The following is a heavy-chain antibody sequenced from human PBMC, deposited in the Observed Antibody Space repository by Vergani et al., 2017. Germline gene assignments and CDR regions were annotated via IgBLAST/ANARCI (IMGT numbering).Heavy chain of an antibody. CDR1: GDSIISRSYY. J-gene: IGHJ4*02. CDR3: AIGFTYYDSSGYYCPFDY. CDR2: IYNSGNG. D-gene: IGHD3-22*01. V-gene: IGHV4-39*01. Sequence: QMQLQESGPGLVKASETLSLTCTVSGDSIISRSYYWGWIRQPPGKGLEWIGSIYNSGNGDSSSSLKSRVTISADTSKNQFSLRLTSVTAADTAVYYCAIGFTYYDSSGYYCPFDYWGQGTLVTVSS.